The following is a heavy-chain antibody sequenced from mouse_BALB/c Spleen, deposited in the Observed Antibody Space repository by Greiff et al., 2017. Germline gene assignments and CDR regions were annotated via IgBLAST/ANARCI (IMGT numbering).Heavy chain of an antibody. CDR3: ARRPLYGNPFDY. CDR1: GYSITSDYA. J-gene: IGHJ2*01. CDR2: ISYSGST. D-gene: IGHD2-1*01. V-gene: IGHV3-2*02. Sequence: EVKLMESGPGLVKPSQSLSLTCTVTGYSITSDYAWNWIRQFPGNKLEWMGYISYSGSTSYNPSLKSRISITRDTSKNQFFLQLNSVTTEDTATYYCARRPLYGNPFDYWGQGTTLTVSS.